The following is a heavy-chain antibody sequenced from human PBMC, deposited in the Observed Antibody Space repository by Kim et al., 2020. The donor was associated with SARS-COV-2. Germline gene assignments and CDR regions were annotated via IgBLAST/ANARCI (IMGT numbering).Heavy chain of an antibody. CDR1: GYTFNDYY. CDR3: ARTCTTTTCNLAFDI. V-gene: IGHV1-2*06. J-gene: IGHJ3*02. CDR2: VNPNSGST. Sequence: ASVKVSCKASGYTFNDYYIHWVRKAPGQGLEWMGRVNPNSGSTKYAQNFQDRVTVTRDTSISTAYIELSSLRSDDTAVYYCARTCTTTTCNLAFDIWGQGTVVTVSS. D-gene: IGHD1-26*01.